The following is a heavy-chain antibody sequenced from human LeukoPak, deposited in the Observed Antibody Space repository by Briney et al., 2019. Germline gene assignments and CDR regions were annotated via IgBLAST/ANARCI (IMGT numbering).Heavy chain of an antibody. CDR3: AKSRSTMKDVFDI. V-gene: IGHV3-23*01. Sequence: GGSLRLSCAASGFTFGSYAMTWVRQAPGKGLEWVSVISGSGGTTYYADSVKGRFTISRDNSKNTLYLQMNSPRAEDTAVYYCAKSRSTMKDVFDIWGQGTMVTVSS. CDR2: ISGSGGTT. D-gene: IGHD3-22*01. CDR1: GFTFGSYA. J-gene: IGHJ3*02.